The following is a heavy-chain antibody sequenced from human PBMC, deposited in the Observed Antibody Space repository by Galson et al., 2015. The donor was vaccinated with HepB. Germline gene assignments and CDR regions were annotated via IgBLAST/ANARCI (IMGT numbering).Heavy chain of an antibody. Sequence: SLRLSCAASGFTFSIEATYWVRQAPDKGLEYVAATSYDDKTKYYADSVRGRFTISRDNSKNTLYLQMNSLRLEDTALYYCAKDWGMGVWGQGTTVTVSS. D-gene: IGHD3-16*01. J-gene: IGHJ6*02. CDR3: AKDWGMGV. CDR2: TSYDDKTK. V-gene: IGHV3-30-3*02. CDR1: GFTFSIEA.